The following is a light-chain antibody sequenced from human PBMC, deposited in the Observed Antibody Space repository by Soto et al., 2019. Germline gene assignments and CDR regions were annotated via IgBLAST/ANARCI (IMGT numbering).Light chain of an antibody. J-gene: IGLJ3*02. CDR2: NND. Sequence: QSVLTQPPSASGTPGQRVTISCSGGRANIGTNTVNWYQQLPGTAPKLLIYNNDQRPSGVPDRFSGSKSGTSASLAISGLQSEDEADYYCAAWDDNLSGWVFGGGTKVTVL. V-gene: IGLV1-44*01. CDR3: AAWDDNLSGWV. CDR1: RANIGTNT.